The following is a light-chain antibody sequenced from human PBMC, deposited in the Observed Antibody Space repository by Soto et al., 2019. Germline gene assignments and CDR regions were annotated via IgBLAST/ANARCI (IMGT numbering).Light chain of an antibody. CDR2: EVG. CDR1: SSDVGSYNL. CDR3: CSYAPSSTYVV. J-gene: IGLJ2*01. Sequence: QSALTQPASVSGSPGQSITISCTGTSSDVGSYNLVSWYQQHPGKAPKLMIYEVGKRPSGVSNRFSGSKSGNTASLTISGLQAEDEANYYCCSYAPSSTYVVFGGGTKLTVL. V-gene: IGLV2-23*02.